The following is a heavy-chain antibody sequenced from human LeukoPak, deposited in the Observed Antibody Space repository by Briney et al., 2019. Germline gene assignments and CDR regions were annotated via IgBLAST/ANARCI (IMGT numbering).Heavy chain of an antibody. CDR1: GGSISSYY. V-gene: IGHV4-59*01. J-gene: IGHJ6*03. CDR2: IYYSGST. D-gene: IGHD5-24*01. CDR3: ASRGAVYYYYMDV. Sequence: SETLSLTCTVSGGSISSYYWSWIRQPPGKGLEWIGYIYYSGSTNYNPSLKSRVTISVDTSKNQFSLKLSSVTAADTAVYYCASRGAVYYYYMDVWGKGTTVTVSS.